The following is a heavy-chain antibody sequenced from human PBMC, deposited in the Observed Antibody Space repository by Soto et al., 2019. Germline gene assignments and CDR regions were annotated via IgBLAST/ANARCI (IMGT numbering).Heavy chain of an antibody. Sequence: GALRLSCAASGFTYSNYAMNWVRQAPEKGLEWVAYISASSSSIYYADSVKGRFTISRDNAKNSLYLQMNSLRDEDTAVYYCARDLRGYSRYDYLDYWGQGIPVTVSS. CDR2: ISASSSSI. CDR3: ARDLRGYSRYDYLDY. V-gene: IGHV3-48*02. J-gene: IGHJ4*02. CDR1: GFTYSNYA. D-gene: IGHD5-12*01.